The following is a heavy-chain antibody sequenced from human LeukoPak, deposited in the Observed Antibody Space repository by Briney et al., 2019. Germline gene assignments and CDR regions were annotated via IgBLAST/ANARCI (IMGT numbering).Heavy chain of an antibody. D-gene: IGHD3-22*01. CDR1: GFTFNSYA. V-gene: IGHV3-23*01. Sequence: PGGSLRLSCAASGFTFNSYAMSWVRQAPGKGLEWVSTIGTSAHSTYYSDSVKGRFTISRDNSKNTLYLQMNSLRAEDTAVYYCAKVEAEIYYDSSGYWGQGTLVTVSS. J-gene: IGHJ4*02. CDR2: IGTSAHST. CDR3: AKVEAEIYYDSSGY.